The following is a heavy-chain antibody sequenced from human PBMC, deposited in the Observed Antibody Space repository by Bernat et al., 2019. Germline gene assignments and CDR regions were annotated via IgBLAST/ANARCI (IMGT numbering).Heavy chain of an antibody. V-gene: IGHV3-30*18. Sequence: QVQLVESGGGVVQPGRSLRLSCAASGFTFSSYGMHWVRQAPGKGLEWVAVISYDGNNKYYADSVKGRFTISRDNSKNTLYLQMNSLRAEDTAVYYCAKDWSMDVWGQGTTVTVSS. CDR3: AKDWSMDV. J-gene: IGHJ6*02. CDR1: GFTFSSYG. CDR2: ISYDGNNK.